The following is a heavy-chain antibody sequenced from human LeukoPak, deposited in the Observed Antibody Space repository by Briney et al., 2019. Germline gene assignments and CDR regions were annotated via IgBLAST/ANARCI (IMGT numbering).Heavy chain of an antibody. CDR1: GGSISSSNW. CDR3: ARAPPPYYYDSSGYLNAFDI. CDR2: IYHSGST. Sequence: SGTLSLTCAVSGGSISSSNWWSWVRQPPGKGLEWIGEIYHSGSTNYNPSLKSRVTISVDKSKNHFSLKLTSVTAADTAVYYCARAPPPYYYDSSGYLNAFDIWGQGTMVTVSS. V-gene: IGHV4-4*02. J-gene: IGHJ3*02. D-gene: IGHD3-22*01.